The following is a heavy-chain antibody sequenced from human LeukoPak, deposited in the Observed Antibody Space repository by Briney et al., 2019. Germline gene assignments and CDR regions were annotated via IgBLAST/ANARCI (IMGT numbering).Heavy chain of an antibody. CDR2: IKQDGSEK. CDR1: GFAFSSYW. J-gene: IGHJ5*02. V-gene: IGHV3-7*01. D-gene: IGHD2-15*01. CDR3: ARGCSGGSCKEPKIDP. Sequence: GGSLRLSCGASGFAFSSYWMSWVRQAPGKGLEWVANIKQDGSEKDYVDSVKGRFTISRDNAKNSLYLQMNSLRAEDTAVYYCARGCSGGSCKEPKIDPWGQGTLVTVSS.